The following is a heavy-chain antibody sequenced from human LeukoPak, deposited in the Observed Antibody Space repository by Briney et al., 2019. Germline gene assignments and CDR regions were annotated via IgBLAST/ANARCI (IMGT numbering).Heavy chain of an antibody. Sequence: SETLSLTWTVSGDSISIYYWSWIRQSAGKGLEWIGRIYTSGSSNSDASLSGITDYTPSLESRVTMSADTSKRQFSLKLSSVTAADTAVYYCARGWGSSWYYFDYWGQGTLVTVSS. V-gene: IGHV4-4*07. CDR3: ARGWGSSWYYFDY. D-gene: IGHD6-13*01. CDR1: GDSISIYY. J-gene: IGHJ4*02. CDR2: IYTSGSS.